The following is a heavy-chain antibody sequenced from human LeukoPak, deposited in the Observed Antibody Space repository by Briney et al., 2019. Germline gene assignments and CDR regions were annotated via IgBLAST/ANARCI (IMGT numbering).Heavy chain of an antibody. CDR1: GGSISSSSYY. CDR3: ARRDYYYGHFDY. D-gene: IGHD3-10*01. J-gene: IGHJ4*02. Sequence: SEALSLTCTVSGGSISSSSYYWGWIRQPPGKGLEWIGSIYYSGSTYYNPSLKSRVTISVDTSKNQFSLKLSSVTAADTAVYYCARRDYYYGHFDYWGQGTLVTDSS. V-gene: IGHV4-39*01. CDR2: IYYSGST.